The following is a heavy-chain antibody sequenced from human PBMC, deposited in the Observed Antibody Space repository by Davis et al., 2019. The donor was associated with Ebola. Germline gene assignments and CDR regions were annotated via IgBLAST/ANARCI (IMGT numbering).Heavy chain of an antibody. CDR3: ARARRSGYDSVY. CDR2: IYYSGST. J-gene: IGHJ4*02. CDR1: GGSFSGYY. V-gene: IGHV4-59*01. D-gene: IGHD5-12*01. Sequence: MPSETLSLTCAVYGGSFSGYYWSWIRQPPGKGLEWIGYIYYSGSTNYNPPLKSRVTISVDTSKNQFSLKLSSVTAADTAVYYCARARRSGYDSVYWGQGTLVTVSS.